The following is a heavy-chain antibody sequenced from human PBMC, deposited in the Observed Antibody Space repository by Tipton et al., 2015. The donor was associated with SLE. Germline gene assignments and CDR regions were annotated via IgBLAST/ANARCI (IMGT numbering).Heavy chain of an antibody. J-gene: IGHJ6*02. D-gene: IGHD3-10*01. V-gene: IGHV4-34*01. CDR3: ARPGLLWFREYGMDV. CDR1: GGSFSGYY. CDR2: INHSGRT. Sequence: TLSLTCAVYGGSFSGYYWTWIRQPPGKGLEWIGEINHSGRTNYNPSLKSRVTISVDTPKNQFSLKLSSVTAADTAVYYCARPGLLWFREYGMDVWGQGTTVTVSS.